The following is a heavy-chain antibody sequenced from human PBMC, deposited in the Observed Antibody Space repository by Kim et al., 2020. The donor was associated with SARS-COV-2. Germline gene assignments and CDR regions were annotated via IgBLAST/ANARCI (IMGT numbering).Heavy chain of an antibody. CDR1: GFTFSSYA. CDR2: ISGSGGSA. CDR3: AKRVGSGSGFDY. Sequence: GGSLRLSCAASGFTFSSYAMSWVRQAPGKGLEWVSAISGSGGSAYYADSVKGRFTISRDNSKNTLYLQMNSLRAEDTAVYYCAKRVGSGSGFDYWGQGTLVTVSS. V-gene: IGHV3-23*01. J-gene: IGHJ4*02. D-gene: IGHD1-26*01.